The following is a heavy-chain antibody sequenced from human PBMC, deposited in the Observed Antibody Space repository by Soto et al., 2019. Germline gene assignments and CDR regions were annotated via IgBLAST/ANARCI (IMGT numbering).Heavy chain of an antibody. CDR1: GFSFSTYG. CDR3: AKGRRADITSSNFSHYSGTDV. CDR2: ISNDGSNK. Sequence: SIRLSCAASGFSFSTYGMHWVRQAPGKGLEWMAVISNDGSNKYYADSVKGRFTISRDNSKDTLFLQMNSLRGEDTAIYYCAKGRRADITSSNFSHYSGTDVCDHGTMVT. J-gene: IGHJ6*02. D-gene: IGHD2-15*01. V-gene: IGHV3-30*18.